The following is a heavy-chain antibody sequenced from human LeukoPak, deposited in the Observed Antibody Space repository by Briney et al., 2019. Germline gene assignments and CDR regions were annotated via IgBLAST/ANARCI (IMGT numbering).Heavy chain of an antibody. CDR3: ARDKARRYYYDSSGSDY. D-gene: IGHD3-22*01. CDR1: GYTFTSYG. J-gene: IGHJ4*02. Sequence: GASVTVSCKASGYTFTSYGISWVRQAPGQGLEWMGWISAYNGNTNYAQKLQGRVTMTTDTSTSTAYMELRSLRSDDTAVYYCARDKARRYYYDSSGSDYWGQRTLVTVSS. CDR2: ISAYNGNT. V-gene: IGHV1-18*01.